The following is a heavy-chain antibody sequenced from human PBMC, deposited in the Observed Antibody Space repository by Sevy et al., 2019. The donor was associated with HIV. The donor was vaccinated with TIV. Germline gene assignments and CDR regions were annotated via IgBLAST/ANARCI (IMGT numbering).Heavy chain of an antibody. CDR2: ITAYNGNT. CDR3: ARDMGWQLQSLGMDV. CDR1: GYTFDNYG. J-gene: IGHJ6*02. V-gene: IGHV1-18*01. Sequence: APVKVSCKASGYTFDNYGISWVRQAPGQGLKWMGWITAYNGNTNYAQNLQGRVTMTTDTSTSTAYMELTNLRSGDTAVYYCARDMGWQLQSLGMDVWGQGTTVTVSS. D-gene: IGHD2-15*01.